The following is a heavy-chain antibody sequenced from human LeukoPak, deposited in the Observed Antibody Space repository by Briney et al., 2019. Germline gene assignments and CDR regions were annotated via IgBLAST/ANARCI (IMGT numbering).Heavy chain of an antibody. Sequence: GGSLRLSCAASGFTFSNYWMHWVRQAPGKGLVWVSRINSDGSTTTYADSVKGRFTISRDNSKNTVYLQMNSLRAEDTALYYCARAPPGSNWKNYFDYWGQGTLVTVSS. CDR2: INSDGSTT. V-gene: IGHV3-74*01. CDR1: GFTFSNYW. J-gene: IGHJ4*02. CDR3: ARAPPGSNWKNYFDY. D-gene: IGHD1-1*01.